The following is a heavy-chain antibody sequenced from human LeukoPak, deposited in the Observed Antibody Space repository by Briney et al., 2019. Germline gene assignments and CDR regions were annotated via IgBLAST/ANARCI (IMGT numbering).Heavy chain of an antibody. Sequence: GGSLRLSCSASGFTVSSSYMSWVRQAPGKGLEWVSIIYSDRRTYYADSVKGRFTISRDDSKNKLLLQMDSLRAEDTAIYYCARDSAFSSYSYWGQGALVTVSS. CDR3: ARDSAFSSYSY. CDR2: IYSDRRT. V-gene: IGHV3-53*01. CDR1: GFTVSSSY. D-gene: IGHD2-15*01. J-gene: IGHJ4*02.